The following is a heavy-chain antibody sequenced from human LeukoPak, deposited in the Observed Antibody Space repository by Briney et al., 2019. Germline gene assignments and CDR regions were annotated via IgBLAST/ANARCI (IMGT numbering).Heavy chain of an antibody. V-gene: IGHV1-24*01. J-gene: IGHJ3*02. CDR2: FDPEDGGT. D-gene: IGHD1-14*01. CDR1: GYTLTELS. Sequence: GPSVKLPCKVSGYTLTELSMHWVRQAPGKGLECMGGFDPEDGGTIYAQKFQGRVTMTEDTSTDTAYMELSSLRSEDTAVYYCATRQGVPEGAFDIWGQGTMVTVSS. CDR3: ATRQGVPEGAFDI.